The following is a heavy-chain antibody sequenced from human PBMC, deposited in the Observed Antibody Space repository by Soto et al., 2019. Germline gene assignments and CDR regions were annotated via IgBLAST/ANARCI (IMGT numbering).Heavy chain of an antibody. D-gene: IGHD3-10*01. J-gene: IGHJ3*02. CDR1: GLTFSSYS. CDR2: ISSSSSTI. V-gene: IGHV3-48*01. Sequence: GGSLRLSCAASGLTFSSYSMNWVRQAPGKGLEWVSYISSSSSTIYYADSVKGRFTISRDNAKNSLYLQMNSLRAEDTAVYYCARDALTMVRGGFGAFDIWGQGTMVTVSS. CDR3: ARDALTMVRGGFGAFDI.